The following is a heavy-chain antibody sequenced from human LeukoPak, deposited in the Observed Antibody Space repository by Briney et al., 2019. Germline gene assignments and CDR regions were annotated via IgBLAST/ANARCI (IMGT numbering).Heavy chain of an antibody. D-gene: IGHD5-24*01. CDR3: ARGGNNYAAAY. Sequence: GSLRLSCAASGFTFSSYAMSWVRQPPGKGLEWIGGAYYHGDTYYNPSLKRRVTISLDSPNNQFSLKLNSVTAADTAVYYCARGGNNYAAAYWGQGTLVTVSS. CDR1: GFTFSSYA. V-gene: IGHV4-59*05. J-gene: IGHJ4*02. CDR2: AYYHGDT.